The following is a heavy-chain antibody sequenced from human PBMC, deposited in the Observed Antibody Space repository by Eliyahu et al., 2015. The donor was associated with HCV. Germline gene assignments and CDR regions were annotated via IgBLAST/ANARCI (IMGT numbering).Heavy chain of an antibody. CDR3: ARGYGYSSGWYTTNETPLDY. J-gene: IGHJ4*02. CDR1: GGSFSXYY. CDR2: INHSGST. D-gene: IGHD6-19*01. Sequence: QVQLQQWGAGLLKPSXTLSLTCAXYGGSFSXYYXSWIRQPPGKGLEWIGEINHSGSTNYNPSLKSRVTISVXTXKNQFSLKLSSVTAADTAVYYCARGYGYSSGWYTTNETPLDYWGQGTLVTVSS. V-gene: IGHV4-34*01.